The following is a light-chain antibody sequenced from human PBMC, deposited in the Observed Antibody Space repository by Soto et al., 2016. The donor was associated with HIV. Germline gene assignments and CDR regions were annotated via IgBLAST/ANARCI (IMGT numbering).Light chain of an antibody. Sequence: SYELTQPSSVSVSPGQTARITCSGDVLAKIYARWFQQKPGQAPILVIYKDTERPSGIPERFSGSTSGTTVTLTISGAQVEDEADYYCYTATDNNVLFGGGTKLTVL. CDR1: VLAKIY. J-gene: IGLJ2*01. CDR2: KDT. CDR3: YTATDNNVL. V-gene: IGLV3-27*01.